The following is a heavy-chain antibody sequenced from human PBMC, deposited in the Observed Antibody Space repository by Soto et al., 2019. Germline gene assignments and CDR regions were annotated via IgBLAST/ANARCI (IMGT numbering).Heavy chain of an antibody. Sequence: SQTLSLTCAISEDSVSSTSAAWNWIRQSPSRGLEWLGRTYYRSKWYNDYAVSVKSRITINPDTSKNQFSLQLNSVTPEDTAVYYCARESRQYSSSSGWFDPWGQGTLVTVSS. CDR2: TYYRSKWYN. CDR1: EDSVSSTSAA. J-gene: IGHJ5*02. D-gene: IGHD6-6*01. CDR3: ARESRQYSSSSGWFDP. V-gene: IGHV6-1*01.